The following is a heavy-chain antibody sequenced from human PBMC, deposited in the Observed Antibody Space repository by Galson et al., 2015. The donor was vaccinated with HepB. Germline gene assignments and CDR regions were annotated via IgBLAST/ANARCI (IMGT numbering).Heavy chain of an antibody. J-gene: IGHJ6*02. Sequence: SLRLSCAASGFTFSGSAMHWVRQASGKGLEWVGRIRSKANSYATAYAASVKGRFTISRDDSKNTAYLQMNSLKTEDTAVYYCTTHFPKLQRQGITMVRGVQTYYYYGMDVWGQGTTVTVSS. CDR2: IRSKANSYAT. CDR3: TTHFPKLQRQGITMVRGVQTYYYYGMDV. D-gene: IGHD3-10*01. V-gene: IGHV3-73*01. CDR1: GFTFSGSA.